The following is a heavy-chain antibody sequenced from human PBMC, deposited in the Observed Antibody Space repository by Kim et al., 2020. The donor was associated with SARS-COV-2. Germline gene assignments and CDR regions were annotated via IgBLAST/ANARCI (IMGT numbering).Heavy chain of an antibody. J-gene: IGHJ4*02. Sequence: SPSLKSRPTITKDTSKNQVVLTITNMDPVDTATYYCARRGYSYGSYYFDYWGQGTLVTVSS. V-gene: IGHV2-5*01. CDR3: ARRGYSYGSYYFDY. D-gene: IGHD5-18*01.